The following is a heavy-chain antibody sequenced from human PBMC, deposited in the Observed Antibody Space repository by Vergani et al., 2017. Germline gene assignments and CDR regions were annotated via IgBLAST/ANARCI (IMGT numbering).Heavy chain of an antibody. CDR1: NDPVSNTFYY. CDR3: AIGYCTNSICRGKVDS. Sequence: QVQLQESGPGLVKPSETLSLTCTVSNDPVSNTFYYWGWIRQTPGKGLEWIGSIYYSGSTNYNPSLKSRVTISVDTSKNQFSLKLSSVTAADTAVYYCAIGYCTNSICRGKVDSWGQGTLVTVSS. V-gene: IGHV4-39*07. D-gene: IGHD2-8*01. CDR2: IYYSGST. J-gene: IGHJ4*02.